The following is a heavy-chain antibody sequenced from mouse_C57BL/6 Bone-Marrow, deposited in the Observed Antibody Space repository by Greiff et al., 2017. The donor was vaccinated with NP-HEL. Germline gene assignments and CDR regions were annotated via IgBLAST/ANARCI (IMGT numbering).Heavy chain of an antibody. CDR2: INPSSGST. J-gene: IGHJ4*01. Sequence: QVQLQQSGAELAKPGASVKLSCKASGYTFTSYWMHWVKQRPGQGLEWIGYINPSSGSTKYNQKFKDKATLTADNSSSTAYMQLSSLTYEDSAVYYCAREATVDYAMDYWGRGTAATVSA. CDR1: GYTFTSYW. CDR3: AREATVDYAMDY. V-gene: IGHV1-7*01. D-gene: IGHD1-1*01.